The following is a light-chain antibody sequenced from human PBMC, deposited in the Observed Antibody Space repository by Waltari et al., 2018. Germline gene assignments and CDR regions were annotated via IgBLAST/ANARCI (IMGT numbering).Light chain of an antibody. V-gene: IGLV3-21*04. CDR3: LVWDRYSDQWV. CDR1: NIETKR. J-gene: IGLJ3*02. Sequence: SYVLTQPLSVSVAPGKTAPMTCAGYNIETKRVHWYPQKPGQAPGVVIYYDRDRPSGIPERFSGSNSGSPATLTISRVELGDEAVYYCLVWDRYSDQWVFGGGTKLTVL. CDR2: YDR.